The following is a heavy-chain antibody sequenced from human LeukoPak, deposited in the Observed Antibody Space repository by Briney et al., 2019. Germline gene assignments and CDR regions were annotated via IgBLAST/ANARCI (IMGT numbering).Heavy chain of an antibody. D-gene: IGHD4-17*01. Sequence: GGSLRLSCAPSGFRFFSYGMHWVRQAPGKGLEWVGVISDDGRNKNYAHSVKGRFPISRDNSKDTLYLQMNSMRDENTAVYYCAKRPSGHGDYVTYFDYWGQGTLVTVSS. J-gene: IGHJ4*02. CDR3: AKRPSGHGDYVTYFDY. CDR2: ISDDGRNK. V-gene: IGHV3-30*18. CDR1: GFRFFSYG.